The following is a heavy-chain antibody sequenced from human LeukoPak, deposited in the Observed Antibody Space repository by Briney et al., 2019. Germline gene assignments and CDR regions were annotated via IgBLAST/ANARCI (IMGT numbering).Heavy chain of an antibody. CDR3: ARDHADTAMSRYYYYMDV. CDR2: INPSSGRT. Sequence: GASVKVSCKASGYTFTGYYMHWVRQAPGQGLEWMGWINPSSGRTNYAQNFQDRVAMTRDTSISTAYMELSSLRSDDTAVYYCARDHADTAMSRYYYYMDVWGKGTTVTVSS. CDR1: GYTFTGYY. J-gene: IGHJ6*03. V-gene: IGHV1-2*02. D-gene: IGHD5-18*01.